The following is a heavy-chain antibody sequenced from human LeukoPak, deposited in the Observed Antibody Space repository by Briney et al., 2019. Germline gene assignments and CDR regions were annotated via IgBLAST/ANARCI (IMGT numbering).Heavy chain of an antibody. V-gene: IGHV3-21*01. CDR2: ISSSSSYI. D-gene: IGHD1-1*01. CDR3: ARTLERGDDAFDI. J-gene: IGHJ3*02. CDR1: GFTFSSYA. Sequence: PGGSLRLSCAASGFTFSSYAMSWVRQAPGKGLEWVSSISSSSSYIYYADSVKGRFTISRDNAKNSLYLQMNSLRAEDTAVYYCARTLERGDDAFDIWGQGTMVTVSS.